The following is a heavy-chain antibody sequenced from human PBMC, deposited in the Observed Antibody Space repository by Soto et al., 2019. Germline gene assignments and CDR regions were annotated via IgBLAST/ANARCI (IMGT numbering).Heavy chain of an antibody. D-gene: IGHD3-3*01. CDR2: IDPSGPHT. CDR3: ARSRPAIWKGWLDP. Sequence: GESLKISWPGSTDSVINYWIHWVRQKPGKGLEWVGRIDPSGPHTTYSPHFQGLVTFSFDKSISAAYLQWNSLKASDTAMYFCARSRPAIWKGWLDPWGQGTLVTVSS. J-gene: IGHJ5*01. CDR1: TDSVINYW. V-gene: IGHV5-10-1*01.